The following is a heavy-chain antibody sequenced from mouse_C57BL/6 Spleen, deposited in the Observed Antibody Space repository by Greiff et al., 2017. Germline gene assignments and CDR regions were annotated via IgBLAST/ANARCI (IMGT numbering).Heavy chain of an antibody. V-gene: IGHV1-55*01. J-gene: IGHJ4*01. CDR3: ARSIDYDPYYAMDY. CDR2: IYPGSGST. D-gene: IGHD2-4*01. Sequence: QVQLQQPGAELVKPGASVKMSCKASGYTFTSYWITWVKQRPGQGLEWIGDIYPGSGSTNYNEKFKSKATLTVDTSSSTAYMQLSSLTSEDSEVYYCARSIDYDPYYAMDYWGQGTSVTVSS. CDR1: GYTFTSYW.